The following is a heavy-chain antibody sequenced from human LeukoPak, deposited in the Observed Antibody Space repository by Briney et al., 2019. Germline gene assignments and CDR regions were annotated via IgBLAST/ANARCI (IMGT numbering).Heavy chain of an antibody. CDR3: ARTERNDY. CDR1: GFMFNNYV. CDR2: ISGSGGST. D-gene: IGHD1-1*01. Sequence: GGSLRLSCAASGFMFNNYVMNWVRQAPGKGLEWVSTISGSGGSTSYTDSVKGRFAISRDNSKNTLYLQMNFLRAEDTALYYCARTERNDYWGQGTLVTVSS. V-gene: IGHV3-23*01. J-gene: IGHJ4*02.